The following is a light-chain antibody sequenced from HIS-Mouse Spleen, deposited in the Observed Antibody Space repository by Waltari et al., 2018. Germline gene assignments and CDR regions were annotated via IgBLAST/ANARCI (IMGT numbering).Light chain of an antibody. J-gene: IGLJ3*02. CDR1: ALPKKY. Sequence: SYELTRPPPVSVSLGQMARITCSGEALPKKYAYWYQQKPGQFPVLVIYKDSERPSGIPERFSGSSSGTIVTLTISGVQAEDEADYYCLSADSSGTWVFGGGTKLTVL. CDR2: KDS. CDR3: LSADSSGTWV. V-gene: IGLV3-16*01.